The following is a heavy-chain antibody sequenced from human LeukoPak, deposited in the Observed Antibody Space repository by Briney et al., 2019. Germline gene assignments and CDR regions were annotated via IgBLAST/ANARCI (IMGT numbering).Heavy chain of an antibody. CDR2: ISSSSSYI. D-gene: IGHD5-18*01. V-gene: IGHV3-21*01. Sequence: GGSLRLSCAASGFTFSSYSMNWVRQAPGKGLEWVSSISSSSSYIYYADSVKGRFTIPRDNAKNSLYLQMNSLRAEDTAVYYCARGEGQLWLPPAYWGQGTLVTVSS. CDR1: GFTFSSYS. CDR3: ARGEGQLWLPPAY. J-gene: IGHJ4*02.